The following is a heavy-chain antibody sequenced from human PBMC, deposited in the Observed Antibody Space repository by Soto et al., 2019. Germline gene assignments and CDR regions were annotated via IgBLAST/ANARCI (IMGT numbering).Heavy chain of an antibody. D-gene: IGHD6-13*01. Sequence: QVQLVESGGGLVQPGGSLRLSCEASGFTFSGYHMSWIRQAPGKGLEWVAYTSTSGSTIFYADSVKGRFTISRDNAKNSLYLQMNSLRADDTAVYYCARGQQLVLAYWGQGTLVTVSS. CDR2: TSTSGSTI. V-gene: IGHV3-11*01. CDR1: GFTFSGYH. J-gene: IGHJ4*02. CDR3: ARGQQLVLAY.